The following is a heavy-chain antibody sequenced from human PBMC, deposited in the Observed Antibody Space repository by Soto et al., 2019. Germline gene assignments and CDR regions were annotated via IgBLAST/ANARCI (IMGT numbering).Heavy chain of an antibody. CDR2: INGDGSNA. D-gene: IGHD4-4*01. Sequence: GGSLRLCCAAAGFTFTNYWMHWVRQAPGKGLVWVSRINGDGSNAFYADSVKGRFTISRDNAKNTVYLQMNSLRAEDTAIYYCARGIQYRYXMDGWGQGTTVTVSS. J-gene: IGHJ6*02. V-gene: IGHV3-74*01. CDR3: ARGIQYRYXMDG. CDR1: GFTFTNYW.